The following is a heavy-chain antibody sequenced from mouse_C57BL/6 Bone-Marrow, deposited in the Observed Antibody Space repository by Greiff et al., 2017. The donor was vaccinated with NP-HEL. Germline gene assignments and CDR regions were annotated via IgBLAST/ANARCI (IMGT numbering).Heavy chain of an antibody. CDR3: ARGYGSLYYFDY. D-gene: IGHD1-1*01. V-gene: IGHV3-6*01. Sequence: VQLKESGPGLVKPSQSLSLTCSVTGYSITSGYYWNWIRQFPGNKLEWMGYISYDGSNNYNPSLKNRISITRDTSKNQFFLKLNSVTTEDTATYYCARGYGSLYYFDYWGQGTTLTVSS. J-gene: IGHJ2*01. CDR2: ISYDGSN. CDR1: GYSITSGYY.